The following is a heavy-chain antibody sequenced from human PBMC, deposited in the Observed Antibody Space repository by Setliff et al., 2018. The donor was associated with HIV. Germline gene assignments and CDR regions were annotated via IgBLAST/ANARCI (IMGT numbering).Heavy chain of an antibody. V-gene: IGHV3-21*04. CDR3: ARGHYSSSSG. D-gene: IGHD6-6*01. CDR2: ISSTGSDI. CDR1: GFTLSSNH. J-gene: IGHJ4*02. Sequence: GGSLRLSCAASGFTLSSNHMNWVRQAPGKGLEWVLSISSTGSDIYYADSVKGRFTVSRDNAKNSLYLQMNSLRAEDTAVYYCARGHYSSSSGWGQGALVTVSS.